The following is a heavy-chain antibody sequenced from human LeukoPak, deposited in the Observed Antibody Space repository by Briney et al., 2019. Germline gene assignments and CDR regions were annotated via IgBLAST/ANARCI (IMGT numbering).Heavy chain of an antibody. CDR3: ARAANWNAFDI. CDR1: GGSVNSGSYS. V-gene: IGHV4-61*01. Sequence: SETPSLTCTVSGGSVNSGSYSWSWIRQPPGKGLEWIGYIYYSGTTNCNPSLKSRVTISLDTSKNQFSLKLSSVTAADTAVYYCARAANWNAFDIWGQGTMVTVSS. J-gene: IGHJ3*02. D-gene: IGHD1-1*01. CDR2: IYYSGTT.